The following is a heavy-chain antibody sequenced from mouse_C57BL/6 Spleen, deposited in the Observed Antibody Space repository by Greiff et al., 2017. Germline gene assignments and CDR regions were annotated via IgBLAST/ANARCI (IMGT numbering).Heavy chain of an antibody. V-gene: IGHV1-9*01. CDR2: ILPGSGST. CDR1: GYTFTGYW. D-gene: IGHD2-1*01. J-gene: IGHJ4*01. CDR3: ARGGYGKYYYAMDY. Sequence: QVQLQQSGAELMKPGASVKLSCKATGYTFTGYWIEWVKQRPGHGLEWIGEILPGSGSTNYNEKFKGKATFTADTSSSTAYMQLSSLTTKDSAIYYCARGGYGKYYYAMDYWGQGTSVTVSS.